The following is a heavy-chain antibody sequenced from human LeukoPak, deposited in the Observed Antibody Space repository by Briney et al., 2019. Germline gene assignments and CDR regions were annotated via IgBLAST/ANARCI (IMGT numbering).Heavy chain of an antibody. J-gene: IGHJ4*02. CDR3: ARDYLTEARQGDYFDY. V-gene: IGHV4-30-2*01. D-gene: IGHD6-6*01. CDR2: IYHSGST. Sequence: SETLSLTCTVSGGSISSGGYYWSWIRQPPGKGLEWIGYIYHSGSTYYNPSLKSRVTISVDRSKNQFSLKLSSVTAADTAVYYCARDYLTEARQGDYFDYWGQGTLVTVSS. CDR1: GGSISSGGYY.